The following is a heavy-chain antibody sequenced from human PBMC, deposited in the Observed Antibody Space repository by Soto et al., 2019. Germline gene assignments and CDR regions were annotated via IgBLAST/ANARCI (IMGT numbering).Heavy chain of an antibody. J-gene: IGHJ6*02. Sequence: QVQLVESGGGVVQPGRSLRLSCAASGFTFSSYGMHWVRQAPGKGPEWVAVISYDGSNKYYGGSVKGRFTVSRDNSKNTLYLQMNSLRVEDTAVYYCAQGNAIFGVALPMDVWGQGTTVTVSS. CDR3: AQGNAIFGVALPMDV. V-gene: IGHV3-30*18. D-gene: IGHD3-3*01. CDR1: GFTFSSYG. CDR2: ISYDGSNK.